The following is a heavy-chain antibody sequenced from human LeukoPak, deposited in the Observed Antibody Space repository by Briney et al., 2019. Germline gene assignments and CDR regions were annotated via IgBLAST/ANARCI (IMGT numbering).Heavy chain of an antibody. CDR2: INPNSGGT. Sequence: ASVKVSCKASGYTFTGYYMHWVRQAPGQGLEWMGWINPNSGGTNYAQKFQGRVTMTRDTSISTAYMELSRLRSDDTAVYYCAKVKGSSGYYLDPFDYWGQGTLVTVSS. D-gene: IGHD3-22*01. V-gene: IGHV1-2*02. CDR1: GYTFTGYY. CDR3: AKVKGSSGYYLDPFDY. J-gene: IGHJ4*02.